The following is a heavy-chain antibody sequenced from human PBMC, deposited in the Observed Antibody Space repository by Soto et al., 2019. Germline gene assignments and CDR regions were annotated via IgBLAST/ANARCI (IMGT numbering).Heavy chain of an antibody. V-gene: IGHV4-59*01. Sequence: PSETLSLTCTVSGGSISSYHWSWIRQPPGKGLEWIGYIYYSGSTNYNPSLKSRVTISVDTSKNQFSLKLTSVTAADTAVYYCARLEMATIWVGVDYWGLGTLVTVS. D-gene: IGHD5-12*01. J-gene: IGHJ4*02. CDR2: IYYSGST. CDR1: GGSISSYH. CDR3: ARLEMATIWVGVDY.